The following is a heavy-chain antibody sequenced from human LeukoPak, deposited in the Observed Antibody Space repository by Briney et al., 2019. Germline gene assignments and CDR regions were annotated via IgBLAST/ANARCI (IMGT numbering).Heavy chain of an antibody. Sequence: GGSLRLSCAAPGFTFSSYSMNWVRQAPGKGLEGVSSISSSSSYIYYADSVKGRFTISRDNAKNTLYLQMNSLRAEDTAVYYCARVGYYDSSGYSEYYYCMDVWGKGTTVTVSS. D-gene: IGHD3-22*01. CDR1: GFTFSSYS. V-gene: IGHV3-21*01. CDR2: ISSSSSYI. J-gene: IGHJ6*03. CDR3: ARVGYYDSSGYSEYYYCMDV.